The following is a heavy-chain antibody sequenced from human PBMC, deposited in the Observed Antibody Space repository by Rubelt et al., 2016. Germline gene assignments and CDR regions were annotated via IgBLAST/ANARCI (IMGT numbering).Heavy chain of an antibody. CDR3: ARDGMTATGGWFDP. D-gene: IGHD6-13*01. V-gene: IGHV4-34*01. CDR1: GGVFSDHY. Sequence: QVQLQQWGAGLLKPSETLSLTCAVYGGVFSDHYWSWIRQPPGKGLQWIGEIPHSGSTNYSPSLKSRVTISVDTSRNQFSPILTSLPPADTAIYFCARDGMTATGGWFDPWGQGTLVTVSS. CDR2: IPHSGST. J-gene: IGHJ5*02.